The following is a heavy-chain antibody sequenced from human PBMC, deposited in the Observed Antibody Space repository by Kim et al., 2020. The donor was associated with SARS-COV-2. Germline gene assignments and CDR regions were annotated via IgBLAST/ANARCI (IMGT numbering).Heavy chain of an antibody. V-gene: IGHV5-51*01. D-gene: IGHD6-13*01. CDR2: IYPGDSDT. Sequence: GESLKISCKGSGYSFTSYWIGWVRQMPGKGLEWMGIIYPGDSDTRYSPSFQGQVTISADKSISTAYLLWSSLKASDTAMYYCARHGRIAAAGTDYWGQGTLVTVSS. J-gene: IGHJ4*02. CDR3: ARHGRIAAAGTDY. CDR1: GYSFTSYW.